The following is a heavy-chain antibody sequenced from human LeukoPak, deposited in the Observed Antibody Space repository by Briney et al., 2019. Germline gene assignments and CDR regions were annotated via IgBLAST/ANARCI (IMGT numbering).Heavy chain of an antibody. V-gene: IGHV3-74*01. D-gene: IGHD2-15*01. CDR1: GFTFSSYW. J-gene: IGHJ4*02. CDR2: INSDGSST. Sequence: GGSLRLSCAASGFTFSSYWMHWVRQAPGKGLVWVSRINSDGSSTSYADSVKGRFTISRDNSKNTLYLQMNSLRAEGTAVYYCAKEQRDCSGGSCYSVDYWGQGTLVTVSS. CDR3: AKEQRDCSGGSCYSVDY.